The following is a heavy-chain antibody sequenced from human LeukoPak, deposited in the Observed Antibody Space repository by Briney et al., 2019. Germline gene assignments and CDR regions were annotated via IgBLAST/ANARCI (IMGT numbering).Heavy chain of an antibody. D-gene: IGHD6-13*01. J-gene: IGHJ5*02. CDR2: IYYSGST. CDR3: ARGLRRSSSSPWFDP. V-gene: IGHV4-61*08. CDR1: GGSISSGDYY. Sequence: SETLSLTCTVSGGSISSGDYYWSWIRQPPGKGLEWIGYIYYSGSTNYNPSLKSRVTISVDTSKNQFSLKLSSVTAADTAVYYCARGLRRSSSSPWFDPWGQGTLVTVSS.